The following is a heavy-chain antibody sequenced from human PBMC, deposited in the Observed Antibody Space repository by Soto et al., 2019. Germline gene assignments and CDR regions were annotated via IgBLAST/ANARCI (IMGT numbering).Heavy chain of an antibody. CDR2: IRSKAYGGTT. D-gene: IGHD3-22*01. V-gene: IGHV3-49*05. Sequence: EVQLVESGGGLVKPGRSLRLSCTASGFTFGDYAMSWFRQAPGKGLEWVGFIRSKAYGGTTEYAAPVKGRFPISRDDSKTIADIQMRSLETEATAVYYCASDCRGSGYYYSVGWFDPWGQGTLVTVSA. CDR1: GFTFGDYA. CDR3: ASDCRGSGYYYSVGWFDP. J-gene: IGHJ5*02.